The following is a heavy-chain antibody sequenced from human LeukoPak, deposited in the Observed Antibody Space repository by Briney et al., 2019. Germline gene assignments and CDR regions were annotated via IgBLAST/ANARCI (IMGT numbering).Heavy chain of an antibody. CDR1: GFTFSSYA. J-gene: IGHJ3*02. Sequence: GGSLRLSCAASGFTFSSYAMSWVRQAPGKGLEWVSYISSSGSTIYYADSVKGRFTISRDNAKNSLYLQMNSLRAEDTAVYYCARRYYYDSSGYYLGAFDIWGQGTMVTVSS. V-gene: IGHV3-48*04. D-gene: IGHD3-22*01. CDR2: ISSSGSTI. CDR3: ARRYYYDSSGYYLGAFDI.